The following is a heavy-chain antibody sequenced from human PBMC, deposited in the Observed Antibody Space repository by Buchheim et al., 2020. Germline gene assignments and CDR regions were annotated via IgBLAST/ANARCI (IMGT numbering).Heavy chain of an antibody. CDR1: GFTFSSYA. D-gene: IGHD6-19*01. CDR3: ARDLAASIAVAGNYYYYGMDV. CDR2: ISYDGSNK. J-gene: IGHJ6*02. Sequence: QVQLVESGGGVVQPGRSLRLSCAASGFTFSSYAMHWVRQAPGKGLEWVAVISYDGSNKYYADSVKSRFTISRDNSKNTLYLQMNSLRAEDTAVYYCARDLAASIAVAGNYYYYGMDVWGQGTT. V-gene: IGHV3-30-3*01.